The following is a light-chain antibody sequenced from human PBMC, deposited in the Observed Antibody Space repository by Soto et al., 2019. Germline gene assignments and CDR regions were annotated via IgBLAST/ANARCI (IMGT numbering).Light chain of an antibody. CDR1: QSVSSSY. CDR3: QQYNDWPWT. J-gene: IGKJ1*01. CDR2: GAF. V-gene: IGKV3-15*01. Sequence: EIVLTQSPGTLSLSPGERATLSCRASQSVSSSYLAWYQQKPGQAPRLLIYGAFTRATGIPARFSGSGSGTDFTLTISSLQSEDFAVYYCQQYNDWPWTFGQGTKVDIK.